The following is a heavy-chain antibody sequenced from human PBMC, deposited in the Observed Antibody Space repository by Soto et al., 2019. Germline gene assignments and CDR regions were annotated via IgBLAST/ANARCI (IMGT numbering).Heavy chain of an antibody. D-gene: IGHD2-2*01. J-gene: IGHJ6*02. CDR2: INAGNGNT. CDR3: ARHDCISTSCYYYYDYGMDV. CDR1: GYTFTSYA. V-gene: IGHV1-3*01. Sequence: ASVKVSCKASGYTFTSYAMHWVRQAPGQRLEWMGWINAGNGNTKYSQKFQGRVTITRDTSASTAYMELSSLRSEDTAVYYCARHDCISTSCYYYYDYGMDVWG.